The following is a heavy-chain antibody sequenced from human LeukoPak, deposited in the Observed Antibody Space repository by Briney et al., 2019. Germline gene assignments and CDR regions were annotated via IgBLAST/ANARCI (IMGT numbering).Heavy chain of an antibody. Sequence: GGSLRLSCAASGFTFDDYAMHWVRQAPGKGLEWVSGISWNSGSIGYADSVKGRFTISRDNAKNSLYLQMNSLRAEDTALYYCAKESGYSYGFNWFDPWGQGTLVTVSS. CDR3: AKESGYSYGFNWFDP. V-gene: IGHV3-9*01. CDR2: ISWNSGSI. J-gene: IGHJ5*02. CDR1: GFTFDDYA. D-gene: IGHD5-18*01.